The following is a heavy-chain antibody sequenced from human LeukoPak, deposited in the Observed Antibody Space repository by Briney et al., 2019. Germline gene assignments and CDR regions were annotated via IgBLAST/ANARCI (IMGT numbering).Heavy chain of an antibody. V-gene: IGHV4-39*07. CDR2: IYYSGST. CDR1: GGSISSSNYY. D-gene: IGHD1-7*01. CDR3: ARLYGNYQNYFDY. Sequence: SETLSLTCSVSGGSISSSNYYWGWIRQPPGKGLEWIGSIYYSGSTYYNPSLKSRVTISVDTSKNQFSLKLSSVTAADTAVYYCARLYGNYQNYFDYWGQGTLVTVSS. J-gene: IGHJ4*02.